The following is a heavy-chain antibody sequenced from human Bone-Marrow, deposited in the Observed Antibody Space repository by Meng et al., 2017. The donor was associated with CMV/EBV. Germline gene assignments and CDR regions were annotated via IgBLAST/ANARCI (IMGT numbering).Heavy chain of an antibody. J-gene: IGHJ5*02. V-gene: IGHV4-31*03. CDR1: GGSIRSGGYY. Sequence: SETLSLTCTVSGGSIRSGGYYWSWIRQHPGKGLECIGHIYYNGSTYYNPSLKSRVTISVDTSKNQFSLKLSSVTAADTAVYYCARYYDPSGSFDPWGQGTLVTVSS. D-gene: IGHD3-22*01. CDR2: IYYNGST. CDR3: ARYYDPSGSFDP.